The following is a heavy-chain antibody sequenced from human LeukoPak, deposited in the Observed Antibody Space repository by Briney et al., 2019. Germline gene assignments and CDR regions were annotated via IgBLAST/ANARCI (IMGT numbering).Heavy chain of an antibody. J-gene: IGHJ5*02. CDR2: MYYSGST. D-gene: IGHD3-22*01. CDR1: GGSISSGDYY. V-gene: IGHV4-30-4*01. Sequence: SETLSLTCTVSGGSISSGDYYWSWIRQPPGKGLEWIGYMYYSGSTYYNPSLKSRVTISLDTSKNQFSLKLNSVTAADTAVYYCARPYYYDSRIDPWGRGTLVTVSS. CDR3: ARPYYYDSRIDP.